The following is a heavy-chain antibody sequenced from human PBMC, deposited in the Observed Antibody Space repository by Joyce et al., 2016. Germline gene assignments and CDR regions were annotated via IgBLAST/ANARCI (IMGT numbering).Heavy chain of an antibody. Sequence: QVQLQESGPGLVKPSQTLSLTCTVSGGSISSGGYYWSWIRQHPGKGLEWIGYIYDSGGTYYNPSLKSRVTISVDTSKNQFSLKLSSVTAADTAVYYCARSDNSGYSSHNAFDIWGQGTMVTVSS. J-gene: IGHJ3*02. V-gene: IGHV4-31*03. CDR2: IYDSGGT. CDR3: ARSDNSGYSSHNAFDI. D-gene: IGHD3-22*01. CDR1: GGSISSGGYY.